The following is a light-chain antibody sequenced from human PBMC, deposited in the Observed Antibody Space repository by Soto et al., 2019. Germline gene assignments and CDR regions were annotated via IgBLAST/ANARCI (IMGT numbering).Light chain of an antibody. V-gene: IGKV3-20*01. CDR2: DAF. J-gene: IGKJ1*01. CDR3: QVYTSLPQT. CDR1: QTVGSDY. Sequence: EFVLTQCPATLSLSPGERATLSCRASQTVGSDYLAWYQQKPDQAPRLLIYDAFIRDSGVPDRFSGSGSGTDFTLTISRLEPEDFAMYYCQVYTSLPQTFGQRTKVDIK.